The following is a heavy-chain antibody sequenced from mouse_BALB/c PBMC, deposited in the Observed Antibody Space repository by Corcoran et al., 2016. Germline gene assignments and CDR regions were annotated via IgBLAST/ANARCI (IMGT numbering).Heavy chain of an antibody. J-gene: IGHJ4*01. Sequence: EIQLQQTGPELVKPGASVKISCKASGYSFTDYIMLWVKQSHGKSLEWIGNINPYYGSTSYNLKFKGKATLTVDKSSSTAYMQLNSLTSEDSAVYYCARRLRDYAMDYWGQGTSVTVSS. CDR1: GYSFTDYI. D-gene: IGHD1-1*01. CDR2: INPYYGST. CDR3: ARRLRDYAMDY. V-gene: IGHV1-39*01.